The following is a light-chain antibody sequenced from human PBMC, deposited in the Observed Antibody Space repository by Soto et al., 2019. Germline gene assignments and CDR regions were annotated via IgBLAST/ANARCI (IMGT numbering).Light chain of an antibody. Sequence: VLTSTPGTLPLSPVERYTVSCRASQSVSSCLAWYQQKPGQAPKLLIYDASHRATGIPSRFSGSESGTEFTLTISSLEPEDFAVYYCQQRSNWPRTFGQGTKVDIK. CDR3: QQRSNWPRT. CDR2: DAS. CDR1: QSVSSC. V-gene: IGKV3-11*01. J-gene: IGKJ1*01.